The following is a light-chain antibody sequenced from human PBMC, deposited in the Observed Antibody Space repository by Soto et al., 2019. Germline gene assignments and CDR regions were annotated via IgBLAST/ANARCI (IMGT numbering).Light chain of an antibody. J-gene: IGLJ2*01. CDR3: SAYAGSNKVV. CDR1: SRDVGAYVY. CDR2: EVT. V-gene: IGLV2-8*01. Sequence: QSALTQPSSASGSPGESVTMSCTGTSRDVGAYVYVSWFQQHPGKAPKLLIYEVTKRPSEVPDRFSGSRSGNTASLTVSGLQVEDEADYYCSAYAGSNKVVFGGGTKLTVL.